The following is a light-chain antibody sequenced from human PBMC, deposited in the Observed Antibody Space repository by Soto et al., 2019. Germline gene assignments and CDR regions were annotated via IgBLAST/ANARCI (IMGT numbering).Light chain of an antibody. J-gene: IGKJ1*01. Sequence: DIQMTQSPSSLSASVGDRVTVTCRASQSISTFLNWYQQKPGKAPNLLIYTTSTLHGGVPSRFSGSGSGTDFTLTISSLQPEDFATYHCQQSFTAPWTFGQGTRVEIK. V-gene: IGKV1-39*01. CDR2: TTS. CDR3: QQSFTAPWT. CDR1: QSISTF.